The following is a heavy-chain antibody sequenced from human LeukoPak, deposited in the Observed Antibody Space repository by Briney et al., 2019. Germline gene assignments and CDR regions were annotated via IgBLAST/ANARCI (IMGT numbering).Heavy chain of an antibody. J-gene: IGHJ3*02. CDR2: IYYSGST. Sequence: SETLSPTCTVSGGSISSYYWSWIRQPPGKGLEWIGYIYYSGSTNYNPSLKSRVTISVDTSKNQFSLKLSSVTAADTAVYYCARPRYSSFKEGAFDIWGQGTMVTVSS. V-gene: IGHV4-59*08. CDR3: ARPRYSSFKEGAFDI. D-gene: IGHD6-13*01. CDR1: GGSISSYY.